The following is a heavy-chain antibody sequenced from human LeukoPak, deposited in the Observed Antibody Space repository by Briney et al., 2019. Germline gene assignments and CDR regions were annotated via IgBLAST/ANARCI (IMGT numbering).Heavy chain of an antibody. CDR3: AKDLRLLWFGELSFVFDY. Sequence: GGSLRLSCAASGFTFSSYAMSWVRQAPGKGLEWVSAISGSGGSTYYADSVKGRFTISRDNSTNTLYLQMNSLRAEDTAVYYCAKDLRLLWFGELSFVFDYWGQGTLVTVSS. CDR2: ISGSGGST. CDR1: GFTFSSYA. D-gene: IGHD3-10*01. J-gene: IGHJ4*02. V-gene: IGHV3-23*01.